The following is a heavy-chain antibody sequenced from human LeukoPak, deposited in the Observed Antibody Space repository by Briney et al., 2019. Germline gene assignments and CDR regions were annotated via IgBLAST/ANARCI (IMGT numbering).Heavy chain of an antibody. CDR2: ISPSGDRT. CDR1: GFTFGSYA. CDR3: AIMHGYYDGSGYWVQ. V-gene: IGHV3-23*01. D-gene: IGHD3-22*01. Sequence: GGSLRLSCAASGFTFGSYAMGWVRQAPGKGLEWVSFISPSGDRTSNADSVEGRFTISRDNPRNTLYLQMNSLRGEDTAVYYCAIMHGYYDGSGYWVQWGQGTLVTVSS. J-gene: IGHJ4*02.